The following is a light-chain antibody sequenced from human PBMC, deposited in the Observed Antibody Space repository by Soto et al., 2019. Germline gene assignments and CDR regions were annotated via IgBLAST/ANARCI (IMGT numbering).Light chain of an antibody. CDR3: HQYYTSPPA. Sequence: DIVMTQSPDSLTMSLGERATISCKSSQSVLHPSNNKTYLAWYQQRPGQPPKLLIYLASTRESGVPDRFSGSGSGTDFTLTISSLQAEDVAVYYCHQYYTSPPAFGQGTKVAIK. CDR1: QSVLHPSNNKTY. J-gene: IGKJ1*01. CDR2: LAS. V-gene: IGKV4-1*01.